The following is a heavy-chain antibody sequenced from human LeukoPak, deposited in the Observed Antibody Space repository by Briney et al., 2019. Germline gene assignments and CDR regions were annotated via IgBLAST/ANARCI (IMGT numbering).Heavy chain of an antibody. CDR3: AKATTAIVVDNFFDY. Sequence: GGSLRLSCAASGFTFTSYAMSWVRQAPGKGLEWVSVISGNGGATYYAVSVKGRFTIARDNSKNTLHLQMNSLSAEDTALYYYAKATTAIVVDNFFDYWGQGTLVSVSS. J-gene: IGHJ4*02. D-gene: IGHD3-22*01. V-gene: IGHV3-23*01. CDR1: GFTFTSYA. CDR2: ISGNGGAT.